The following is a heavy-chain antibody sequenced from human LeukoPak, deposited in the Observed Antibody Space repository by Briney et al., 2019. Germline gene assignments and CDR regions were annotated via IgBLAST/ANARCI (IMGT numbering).Heavy chain of an antibody. CDR1: GGTFSSYA. Sequence: SVKVSCKASGGTFSSYAISWVRQAPGQGLEWMGGIIPIFSTANYAQKFQGRVTITADESTSTAYMELSSLRSEDTAVYYCARGTVAVAAYDYWGQGTLVTVSS. J-gene: IGHJ4*02. CDR2: IIPIFSTA. CDR3: ARGTVAVAAYDY. V-gene: IGHV1-69*01. D-gene: IGHD6-19*01.